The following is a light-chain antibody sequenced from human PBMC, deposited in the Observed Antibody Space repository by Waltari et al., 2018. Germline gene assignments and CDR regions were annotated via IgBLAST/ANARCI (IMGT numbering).Light chain of an antibody. CDR3: QQYYSAPRT. Sequence: DIVMTQSPDSLAVSLGERATINCKSSQSVLYRSNSRNYLAWFQQKPGQPPKLVIYWASTRESGVPDRFSGSGSGTDFTLTISSLQAEDVAIYYCQQYYSAPRTFGQGTKVEIK. CDR2: WAS. J-gene: IGKJ1*01. CDR1: QSVLYRSNSRNY. V-gene: IGKV4-1*01.